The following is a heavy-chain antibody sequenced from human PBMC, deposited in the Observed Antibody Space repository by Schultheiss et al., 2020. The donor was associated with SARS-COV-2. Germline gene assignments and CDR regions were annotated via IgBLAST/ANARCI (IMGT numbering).Heavy chain of an antibody. CDR2: IQSTGST. CDR3: ARGGFGGIDY. J-gene: IGHJ4*02. CDR1: GGSFSGYY. V-gene: IGHV4-59*10. Sequence: SETLSLTCAVYGGSFSGYYWSWIRQPPGKGLEWIGSIQSTGSTDHNSSLKSRVIMSVDTSKNQFSLKLSSVTAADTAVYYCARGGFGGIDYWGQGTLVTVSS. D-gene: IGHD3-3*01.